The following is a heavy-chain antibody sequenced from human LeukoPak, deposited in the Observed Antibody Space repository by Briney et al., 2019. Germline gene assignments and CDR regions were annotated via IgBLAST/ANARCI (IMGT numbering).Heavy chain of an antibody. CDR3: ASLGELSLSTYGY. J-gene: IGHJ4*02. V-gene: IGHV1-69*04. Sequence: SVKVSCKAPGGTFSSYAISWVRQAPGQGLEWMGRIIPILGIANYAQKFQGRVTITADKSTSTAYMELSSLRSEDTAVYYCASLGELSLSTYGYWGQGTLVTVSS. CDR1: GGTFSSYA. CDR2: IIPILGIA. D-gene: IGHD3-16*02.